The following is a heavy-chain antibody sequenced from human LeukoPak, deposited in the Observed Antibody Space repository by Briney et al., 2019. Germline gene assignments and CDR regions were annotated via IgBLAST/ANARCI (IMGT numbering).Heavy chain of an antibody. CDR1: GYTFTSYY. J-gene: IGHJ6*03. V-gene: IGHV1-46*01. CDR3: ARETRYYGSGSLYYMDV. Sequence: AASVKVSCRASGYTFTSYYMHWVRQAPGQGLEWMGIINPSGGSTSYAQKFQGRVTMTRDMSTSTVYMELSSLRSEDTAVYYCARETRYYGSGSLYYMDVWGKGTTVTVSS. D-gene: IGHD3-10*01. CDR2: INPSGGST.